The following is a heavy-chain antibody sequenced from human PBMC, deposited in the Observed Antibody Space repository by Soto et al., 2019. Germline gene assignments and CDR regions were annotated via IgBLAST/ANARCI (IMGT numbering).Heavy chain of an antibody. J-gene: IGHJ4*02. CDR1: GFNFRTYW. CDR3: AREGFSYGPKGAVFDH. CDR2: IKEDGSDK. Sequence: LRLSCAASGFNFRTYWMSWVRQAPGKGLEWVANIKEDGSDKYYVDSVKGRLTVSRDNAKNLLYLQLNSLRAEDTAVYYCAREGFSYGPKGAVFDHWGQGSLVTVSS. V-gene: IGHV3-7*03. D-gene: IGHD5-18*01.